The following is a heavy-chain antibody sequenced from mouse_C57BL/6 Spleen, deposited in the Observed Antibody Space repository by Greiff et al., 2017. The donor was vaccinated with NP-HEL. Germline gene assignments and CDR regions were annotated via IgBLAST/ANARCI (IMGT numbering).Heavy chain of an antibody. CDR3: AKGYGNFPAWFAY. J-gene: IGHJ3*01. Sequence: VQLKQSGPELVKPGASVKISCKASGYSFTGYYMHWVKQSHGNILDWIGYIYPYNGVSSYNQKFKGKATLTVDKSSSTAYMELRSLTSEDSAVYYCAKGYGNFPAWFAYWGQGTLVTVSA. D-gene: IGHD2-1*01. V-gene: IGHV1-31*01. CDR1: GYSFTGYY. CDR2: IYPYNGVS.